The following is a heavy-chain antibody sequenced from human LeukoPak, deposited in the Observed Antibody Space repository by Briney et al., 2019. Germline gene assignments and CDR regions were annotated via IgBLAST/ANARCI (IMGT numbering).Heavy chain of an antibody. J-gene: IGHJ4*02. D-gene: IGHD3-10*01. CDR3: ARRNYYGSGSYSGDFDY. V-gene: IGHV4-34*01. Sequence: SETLSLTCAVYGGSFSGYYWSWIRQPPGKGLEWIGEINHSGSTNYNPSLKSRVTISVDTSKNQFSLKPSSVTAADTAVYYCARRNYYGSGSYSGDFDYWGQGTLVTVSS. CDR2: INHSGST. CDR1: GGSFSGYY.